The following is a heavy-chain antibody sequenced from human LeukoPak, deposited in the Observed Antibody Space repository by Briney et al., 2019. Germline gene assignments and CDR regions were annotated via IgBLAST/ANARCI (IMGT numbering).Heavy chain of an antibody. V-gene: IGHV3-30-3*01. D-gene: IGHD6-13*01. J-gene: IGHJ5*02. Sequence: GGSLRLSCAASGFTFSSYAMHWVRQAPAKGLEWVAVISYDGSNKDYADSVKGRFTISRDNSKNTLYLQMNSLRAEDTAVYYCARDRGVGIAAAGTIARNWFDPGGQGTRVTVSS. CDR2: ISYDGSNK. CDR1: GFTFSSYA. CDR3: ARDRGVGIAAAGTIARNWFDP.